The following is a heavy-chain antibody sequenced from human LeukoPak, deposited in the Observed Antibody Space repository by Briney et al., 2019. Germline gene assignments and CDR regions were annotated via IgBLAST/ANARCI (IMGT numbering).Heavy chain of an antibody. J-gene: IGHJ4*02. CDR2: IYYSGST. D-gene: IGHD1-26*01. Sequence: RPSETLSLTCTVSGGSISSSSYYWGWIRQPPGKGLEWIGYIYYSGSTNYNPSLKSRVTISVDTSKNQFSLKLSSVTADDTAVYYCARPGATGPVYWGQGTLVTVSS. CDR1: GGSISSSSYY. V-gene: IGHV4-61*05. CDR3: ARPGATGPVY.